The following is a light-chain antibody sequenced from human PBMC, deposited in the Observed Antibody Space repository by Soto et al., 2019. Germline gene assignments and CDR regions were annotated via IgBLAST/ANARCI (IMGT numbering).Light chain of an antibody. CDR2: AAS. J-gene: IGKJ2*01. CDR3: QQSYTTRYT. Sequence: DIQMTQSPSSLSASVGDRVTISCRASQSISNFLNWYQQKPGKDPELLIYAASSLHSGVPSRFSGSGSGTNVTLTISSLQPDEFATYSYQQSYTTRYTLGQGTKLEIK. V-gene: IGKV1-39*01. CDR1: QSISNF.